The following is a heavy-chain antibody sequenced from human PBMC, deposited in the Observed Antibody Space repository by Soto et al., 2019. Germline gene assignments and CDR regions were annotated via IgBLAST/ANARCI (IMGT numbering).Heavy chain of an antibody. D-gene: IGHD6-19*01. CDR2: MNPNSGNT. J-gene: IGHJ6*02. V-gene: IGHV1-8*01. CDR3: AQNGGGSGWYGYYYYGMDV. CDR1: GYTFTSYD. Sequence: ASVKVSCKASGYTFTSYDINWVRQATGQGLEWMGWMNPNSGNTGYAQKFQGRVTMTRSTSISTAYMELSSLRSEDTAVYYCAQNGGGSGWYGYYYYGMDVWGQGTTVTVSS.